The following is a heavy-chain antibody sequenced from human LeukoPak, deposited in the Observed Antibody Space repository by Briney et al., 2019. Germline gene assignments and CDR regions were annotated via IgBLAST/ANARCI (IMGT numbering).Heavy chain of an antibody. J-gene: IGHJ4*02. CDR2: INPNSGGT. Sequence: ASVKVSCKASGYTFTGYYMHWARQAPGQGLEWMGWINPNSGGTNYAQKFQGRVTMTRDTSISTAYMELSRLRSDDTAVYYCARGRGYYDSSGPHFDYWGQGTLVTVSS. D-gene: IGHD3-22*01. CDR3: ARGRGYYDSSGPHFDY. V-gene: IGHV1-2*02. CDR1: GYTFTGYY.